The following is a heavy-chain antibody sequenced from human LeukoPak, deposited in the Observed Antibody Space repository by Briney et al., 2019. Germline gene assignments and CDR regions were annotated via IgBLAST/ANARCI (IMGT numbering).Heavy chain of an antibody. CDR1: GGSISSGGYY. Sequence: SETLSLTCTVSGGSISSGGYYWSWIRQHPGKGLEWIGYIYYSGSTYYNPSLKSRVTISVDTSKNQFSLKLSSVTAADTAVYYCARVVVVAATPHAFDIWGQGTMVTVSS. CDR3: ARVVVVAATPHAFDI. CDR2: IYYSGST. V-gene: IGHV4-31*03. D-gene: IGHD2-15*01. J-gene: IGHJ3*02.